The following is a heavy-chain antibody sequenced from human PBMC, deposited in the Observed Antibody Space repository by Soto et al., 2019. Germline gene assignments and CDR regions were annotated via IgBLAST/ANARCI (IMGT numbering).Heavy chain of an antibody. V-gene: IGHV3-33*01. CDR2: IWYDGNNK. D-gene: IGHD2-21*01. CDR3: ARGLHSLFDY. J-gene: IGHJ4*02. Sequence: PGGSLRLSCAASGFTFSNYGMHWVRQAPGKGLEWVAVIWYDGNNKYHADSVKGRFTISRDNSNNTLYVQMTSLRAEDTAVYYCARGLHSLFDYWGQGTLVTVSS. CDR1: GFTFSNYG.